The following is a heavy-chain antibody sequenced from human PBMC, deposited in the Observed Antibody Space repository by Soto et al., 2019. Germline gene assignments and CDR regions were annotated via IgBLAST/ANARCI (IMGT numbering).Heavy chain of an antibody. CDR3: LRYCSSTSCPGDDY. CDR1: GYTFTGYY. D-gene: IGHD2-2*01. V-gene: IGHV1-2*02. Sequence: WASVKVSCKASGYTFTGYYMHWVRQAPGQGLEWMGWINPNSGGTNYAQKFQGRVTMTRDTSISTAYMELSRLRSDDTAVYYCLRYCSSTSCPGDDYWGQGTLVTVSS. CDR2: INPNSGGT. J-gene: IGHJ4*02.